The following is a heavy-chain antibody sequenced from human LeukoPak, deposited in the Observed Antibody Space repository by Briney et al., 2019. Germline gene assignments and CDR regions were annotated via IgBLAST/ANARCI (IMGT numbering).Heavy chain of an antibody. D-gene: IGHD6-19*01. CDR3: ARDRYSSGWYAGYYYYGMDV. CDR1: GYSISSGYY. J-gene: IGHJ6*02. CDR2: IYHSGST. Sequence: PSETLSLTCTVSGYSISSGYYWGWIRQPPGKGLEWIGSIYHSGSTYYNPSLKSRVTISVDTSKNQFSLKLSSVTAADTAVYYCARDRYSSGWYAGYYYYGMDVWGQGTTVTVSS. V-gene: IGHV4-38-2*02.